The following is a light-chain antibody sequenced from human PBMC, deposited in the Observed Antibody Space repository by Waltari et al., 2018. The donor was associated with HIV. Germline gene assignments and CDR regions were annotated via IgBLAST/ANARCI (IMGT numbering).Light chain of an antibody. CDR2: KDS. Sequence: SSELTQPPSVSVSPGQTARTTCTGDAFPKQYAYWYQQKPGQAPVLVIYKDSERPSGIPERFSGSSSGTTVTLTISGVQAEDEADYYCQSADSSGTVVFGGGTKLTVL. CDR1: AFPKQY. CDR3: QSADSSGTVV. J-gene: IGLJ2*01. V-gene: IGLV3-25*03.